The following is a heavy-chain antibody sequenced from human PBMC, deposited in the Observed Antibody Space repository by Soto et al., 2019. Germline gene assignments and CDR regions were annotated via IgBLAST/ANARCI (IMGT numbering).Heavy chain of an antibody. Sequence: PWRSLRLSCASSGFTFSSYAMTWVRQTPGKGLEWVSAISGSGGSTYYADSVKGRFTVSRDNSRNTLYLQMSSLRAEDTAVYYCAKGKSYCSGGGCYSYYFEYWGQGTRVTVSS. J-gene: IGHJ4*02. V-gene: IGHV3-23*01. CDR2: ISGSGGST. D-gene: IGHD2-15*01. CDR1: GFTFSSYA. CDR3: AKGKSYCSGGGCYSYYFEY.